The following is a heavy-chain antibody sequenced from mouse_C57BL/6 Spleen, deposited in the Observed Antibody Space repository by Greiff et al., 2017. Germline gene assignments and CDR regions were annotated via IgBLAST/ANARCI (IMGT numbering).Heavy chain of an antibody. Sequence: VQLQQSGAELARPGASVKLSCKASGYTFTSYGISWVKQRTGQGLEWIGEIYPRSGNTYYNEKFKGKATLTADKSSSTAYMELRSLTSEDSAVYFCARRDSNPYYYAMDYWGQGTSVTVSS. CDR1: GYTFTSYG. V-gene: IGHV1-81*01. J-gene: IGHJ4*01. D-gene: IGHD2-5*01. CDR2: IYPRSGNT. CDR3: ARRDSNPYYYAMDY.